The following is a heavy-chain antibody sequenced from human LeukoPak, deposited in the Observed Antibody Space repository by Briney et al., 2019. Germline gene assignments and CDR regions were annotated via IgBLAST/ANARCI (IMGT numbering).Heavy chain of an antibody. V-gene: IGHV5-10-1*01. Sequence: GESLKISCKGSGYTFTNHWISWVRQMPGKGLEWMGKIDPSDSYTNYSPSFRGHVTISADKSISTAYLQWSSLKASDTAMYYCARAPDSDSGYDYFDYWGRGTLVTVSS. J-gene: IGHJ4*02. D-gene: IGHD5-12*01. CDR1: GYTFTNHW. CDR3: ARAPDSDSGYDYFDY. CDR2: IDPSDSYT.